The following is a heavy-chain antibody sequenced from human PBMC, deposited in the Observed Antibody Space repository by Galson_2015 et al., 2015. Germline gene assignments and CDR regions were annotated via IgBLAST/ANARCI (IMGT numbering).Heavy chain of an antibody. CDR3: ARAADQYFDS. V-gene: IGHV1-46*01. J-gene: IGHJ4*02. CDR2: INPRDGIA. CDR1: GYSFTTSDY. D-gene: IGHD4-11*01. Sequence: SVKVSCKAFGYSFTTSDYIHWVRQAPGRGLEWMGIINPRDGIANYTEKFQGRVTMTRDTSTSSVYIDVSRLRSEDTAVYYCARAADQYFDSWGQGTPVTVSS.